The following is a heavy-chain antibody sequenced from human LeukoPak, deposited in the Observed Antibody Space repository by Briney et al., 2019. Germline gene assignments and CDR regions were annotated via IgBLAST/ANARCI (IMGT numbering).Heavy chain of an antibody. J-gene: IGHJ6*03. Sequence: GGSLRLSCAASGITLSSHAMSWVRQAPGKGLEWVSLISGSGGHTYYGDSVKGRFTISRDNSTNRLYLQMNSLRPEDTAVYYCAKAGAATMRDGYNYYYYYMEVWGRGTTVTVSS. CDR2: ISGSGGHT. V-gene: IGHV3-23*01. CDR1: GITLSSHA. CDR3: AKAGAATMRDGYNYYYYYMEV. D-gene: IGHD5-24*01.